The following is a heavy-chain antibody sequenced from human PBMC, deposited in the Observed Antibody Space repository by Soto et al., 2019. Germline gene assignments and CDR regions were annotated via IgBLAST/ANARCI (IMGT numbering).Heavy chain of an antibody. CDR2: ISYDGSNK. CDR1: GFTFSSYA. D-gene: IGHD2-15*01. J-gene: IGHJ6*02. Sequence: GGSLRLSCAASGFTFSSYAMHWVRQAPGKGLEWVAVISYDGSNKYYADSVKGRFTISRDNSKNTLYLQMNSLRAEDTAVYYCAREGCSGGSCYSDHYYYYGMDVWGQGTTVTV. V-gene: IGHV3-30-3*01. CDR3: AREGCSGGSCYSDHYYYYGMDV.